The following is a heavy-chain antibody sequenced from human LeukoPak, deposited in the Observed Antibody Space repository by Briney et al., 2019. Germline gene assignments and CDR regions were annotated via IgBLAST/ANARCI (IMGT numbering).Heavy chain of an antibody. CDR2: IYHSGST. Sequence: SETLSLTCAVSGGSISSGGYSWSWIRQPPGKGPEWIGYIYHSGSTYYNPSLKSRVTISVDRSKNQFSLKLSSVTAADTAVYYCARDNIRYFDYWGQGSLVTVSS. CDR3: ARDNIRYFDY. CDR1: GGSISSGGYS. J-gene: IGHJ4*02. V-gene: IGHV4-30-2*01.